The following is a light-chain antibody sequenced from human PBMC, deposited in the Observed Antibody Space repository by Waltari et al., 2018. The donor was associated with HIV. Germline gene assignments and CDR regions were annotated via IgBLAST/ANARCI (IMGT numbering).Light chain of an antibody. CDR1: QSVFSSSNYKNY. J-gene: IGKJ4*01. Sequence: IVMTQSPDSLAVSLGERATINCKSSQSVFSSSNYKNYLTWYQQKPGQPPKLIMYWASTRKSGVPDRFSGSGSGTDFTLTISSLQAEDVAVYYCQQFYSSPPTFGGGTKVEIK. CDR3: QQFYSSPPT. CDR2: WAS. V-gene: IGKV4-1*01.